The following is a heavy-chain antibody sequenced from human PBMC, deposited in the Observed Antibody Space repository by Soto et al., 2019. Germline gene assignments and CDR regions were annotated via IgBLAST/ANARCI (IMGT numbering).Heavy chain of an antibody. CDR2: ISYDGSNK. J-gene: IGHJ4*02. Sequence: QVQLVESGGGVVQPGRSLRLSCAASGFTFSSYGMHWVRQAPGKGLEWVAVISYDGSNKYYADSVKGRFTISRDNSKNPRYLHMNSLRADDTAVYYCAKASTPGPKLWFGELFGDYWGQGTLVTVSS. V-gene: IGHV3-30*18. D-gene: IGHD3-10*01. CDR3: AKASTPGPKLWFGELFGDY. CDR1: GFTFSSYG.